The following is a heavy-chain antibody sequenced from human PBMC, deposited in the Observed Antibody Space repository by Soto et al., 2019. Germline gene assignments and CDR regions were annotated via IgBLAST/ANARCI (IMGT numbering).Heavy chain of an antibody. CDR2: INSDGSST. V-gene: IGHV3-74*01. Sequence: EVQVVESGGGLVQPGGSLRLSCAASGFTFSSYWMHWVRQAPGKGLVWVSRINSDGSSTSYADSVKGRFTISRDNAKNTLYLQMNSLRAEDTAVYYCARAVRSGSYPYYYYGMDVWGQGTTVTASS. CDR3: ARAVRSGSYPYYYYGMDV. CDR1: GFTFSSYW. D-gene: IGHD3-10*01. J-gene: IGHJ6*02.